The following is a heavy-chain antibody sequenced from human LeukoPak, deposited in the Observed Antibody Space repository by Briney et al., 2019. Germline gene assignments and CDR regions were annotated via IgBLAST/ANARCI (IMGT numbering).Heavy chain of an antibody. CDR3: ARVNKGTARNIAAAGTLDY. CDR1: GYTFTSYG. J-gene: IGHJ4*02. V-gene: IGHV1-18*01. CDR2: IRAYNGNT. D-gene: IGHD6-13*01. Sequence: ASVKVSCKASGYTFTSYGISWVRQAPGQGLEWMGWIRAYNGNTNYAQKLQGRVTMTTDTSTSTAYMELRSLRSDDTAVYYCARVNKGTARNIAAAGTLDYWGQGTLVTVSS.